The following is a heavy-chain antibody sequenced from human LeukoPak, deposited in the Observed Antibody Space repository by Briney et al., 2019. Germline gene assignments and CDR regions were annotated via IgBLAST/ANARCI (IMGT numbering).Heavy chain of an antibody. CDR2: ISTGGTT. J-gene: IGHJ3*02. CDR3: ARGGDIVGDIRSAFDI. Sequence: GGSLRLSCAASGFTVNSNYMSWVRQAPGKGLDWVAVISTGGTTYYADSVKARFTISRDNSKSTLYLQMNSLRAEDTALYYCARGGDIVGDIRSAFDIWGPGTLVTVPS. D-gene: IGHD1-26*01. CDR1: GFTVNSNY. V-gene: IGHV3-53*01.